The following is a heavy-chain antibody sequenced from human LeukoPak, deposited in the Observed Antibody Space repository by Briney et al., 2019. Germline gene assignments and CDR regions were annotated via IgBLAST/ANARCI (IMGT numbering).Heavy chain of an antibody. CDR1: GFNFGSYS. J-gene: IGHJ4*02. CDR3: ARDYYDSSGYYGY. Sequence: PGGSLRLSCAASGFNFGSYSMHWVRQAPGKGLEWVAVISYVGNNKYYADSVKGRFTISRDNSKNTLYLQMNSLRAEDTAVYYCARDYYDSSGYYGYWGQGTLVTVPS. CDR2: ISYVGNNK. V-gene: IGHV3-30-3*01. D-gene: IGHD3-22*01.